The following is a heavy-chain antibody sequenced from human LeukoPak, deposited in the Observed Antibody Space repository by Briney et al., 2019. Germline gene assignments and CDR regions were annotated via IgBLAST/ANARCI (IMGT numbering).Heavy chain of an antibody. V-gene: IGHV3-20*02. CDR2: INWNGGST. D-gene: IGHD3-22*01. CDR1: GFTFDDYG. J-gene: IGHJ5*02. Sequence: GSLRLSFAASGFTFDDYGMRWVRQVPGKGLEWVSGINWNGGSTGYADSVKGRFTISRDNAKNSLYLQMNRLRAEDTALYHCARSPQVYYYDSSGYNWFDPWGQGTLVTVSS. CDR3: ARSPQVYYYDSSGYNWFDP.